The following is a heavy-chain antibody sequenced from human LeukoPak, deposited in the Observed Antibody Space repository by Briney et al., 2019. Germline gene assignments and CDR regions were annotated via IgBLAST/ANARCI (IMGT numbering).Heavy chain of an antibody. Sequence: SETLSLTCTVSGGSISSSSYYWGWIRQPPGKGLEWIGSIYYSGSTYYNPSLKSRVTISVDTSKNQFSLKLSSVTAADTAVYYCARVRVDPFGKRGVVPAASLDQISSWIGFDYWGQGTLVTVSS. V-gene: IGHV4-39*01. J-gene: IGHJ4*02. D-gene: IGHD2-2*01. CDR1: GGSISSSSYY. CDR3: ARVRVDPFGKRGVVPAASLDQISSWIGFDY. CDR2: IYYSGST.